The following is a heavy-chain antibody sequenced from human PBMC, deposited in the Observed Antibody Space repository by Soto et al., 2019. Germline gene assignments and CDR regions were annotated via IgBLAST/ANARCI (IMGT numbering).Heavy chain of an antibody. D-gene: IGHD2-2*01. CDR3: AFSAMFRYYYYGMDV. CDR2: IYPGDSDT. Sequence: GESLKISCKGSGYSFTSYWIGWVRQMPGKGLEWMGIIYPGDSDTRYSPSFQGQVTISADKSISTAYLQWSSLKASDTAMYYCAFSAMFRYYYYGMDVWGQGTTVTVSS. V-gene: IGHV5-51*01. CDR1: GYSFTSYW. J-gene: IGHJ6*02.